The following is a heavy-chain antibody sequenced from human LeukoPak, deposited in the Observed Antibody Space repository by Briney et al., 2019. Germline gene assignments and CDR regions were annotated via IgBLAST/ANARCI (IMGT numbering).Heavy chain of an antibody. D-gene: IGHD5-18*01. CDR1: GYTFISYD. CDR2: MSPNSGHT. CDR3: ARVTHTELSTWFDP. V-gene: IGHV1-8*01. Sequence: ASVKVSCKASGYTFISYDINWVRQATGQGLEWMGWMSPNSGHTGYAQKFQGRVTMTRNTSINTAYMELSSLRSEDTAVYYCARVTHTELSTWFDPWGQGTLVTVSS. J-gene: IGHJ5*02.